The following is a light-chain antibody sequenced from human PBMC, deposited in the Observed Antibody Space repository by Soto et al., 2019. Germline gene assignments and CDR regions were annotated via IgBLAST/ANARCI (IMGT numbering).Light chain of an antibody. CDR2: WAS. V-gene: IGKV4-1*01. J-gene: IGKJ1*01. Sequence: DIVMTQSPDSLAVSLGERATINCKSSQSVLYSPNNKNYLGWFQQQPGQPPRLLIYWASTRESGVPDRFSGSGSGTDFTLTISSLPAEDVAVYYCQQYYSIQWTFGEGTKVEIK. CDR1: QSVLYSPNNKNY. CDR3: QQYYSIQWT.